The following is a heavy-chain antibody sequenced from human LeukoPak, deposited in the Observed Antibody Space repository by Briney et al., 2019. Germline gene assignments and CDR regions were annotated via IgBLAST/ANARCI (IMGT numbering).Heavy chain of an antibody. CDR3: ARDLGIAARYGMDV. CDR1: GFTFSSYW. CDR2: IKQDGSEK. D-gene: IGHD6-6*01. V-gene: IGHV3-7*01. Sequence: PGGSLRLSCAASGFTFSSYWMSWVRQAPGKGLEWVANIKQDGSEKYYVDSVKGRFTISRDNAKNTLYLQMNSLRAEDTAVYYCARDLGIAARYGMDVWGQGTTVTVSS. J-gene: IGHJ6*02.